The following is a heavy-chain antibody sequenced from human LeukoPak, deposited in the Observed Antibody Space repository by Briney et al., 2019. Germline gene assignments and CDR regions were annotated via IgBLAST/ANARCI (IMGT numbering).Heavy chain of an antibody. J-gene: IGHJ4*02. V-gene: IGHV1-24*01. CDR3: ATRERYYGSGSTFDY. CDR2: FDPEDGET. CDR1: GYTLTELS. Sequence: GASVKVSCKVSGYTLTELSMHWVRQAPGKGLEWMGGFDPEDGETIYAQKFQGRVTMTEDTSTDTAYMGLSSLRSEDTAVYYCATRERYYGSGSTFDYWGQGTLVTVSS. D-gene: IGHD3-10*01.